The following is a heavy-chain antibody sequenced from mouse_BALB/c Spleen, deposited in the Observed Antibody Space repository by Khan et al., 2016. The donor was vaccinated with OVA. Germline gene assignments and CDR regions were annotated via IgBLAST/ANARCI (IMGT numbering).Heavy chain of an antibody. CDR1: GYSITSDYV. CDR3: ARDRAPWYFDF. V-gene: IGHV3-2*02. J-gene: IGHJ1*01. Sequence: LQQSGPGLVKPSQSLSLTCTVTGYSITSDYVWYLIRQLPGNKLERMGFINYSGSTGYNPPLKSRITITGDTSKNQFFLQLNSVTTEDSATYYCARDRAPWYFDFWGEGTTVTVSS. D-gene: IGHD3-1*01. CDR2: INYSGST.